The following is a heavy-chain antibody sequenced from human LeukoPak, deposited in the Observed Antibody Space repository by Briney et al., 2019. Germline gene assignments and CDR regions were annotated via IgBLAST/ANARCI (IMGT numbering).Heavy chain of an antibody. D-gene: IGHD6-19*01. J-gene: IGHJ4*02. CDR2: IKQDGSEK. V-gene: IGHV3-7*01. CDR1: GFTFSSYW. CDR3: ARSPYTSGWYGVGY. Sequence: GGSLRLSYAASGFTFSSYWMSWVRQAPGKGLEWVANIKQDGSEKYYVDSVEGRFTISRDNAKNSLYLQLNSLRAEDTAVYYCARSPYTSGWYGVGYWGQGTLVTVSS.